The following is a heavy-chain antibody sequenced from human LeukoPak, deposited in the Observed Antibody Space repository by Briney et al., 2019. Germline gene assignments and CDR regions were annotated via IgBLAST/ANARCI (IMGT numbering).Heavy chain of an antibody. CDR2: INAGNGNT. V-gene: IGHV1-3*01. J-gene: IGHJ4*02. D-gene: IGHD3-10*01. CDR1: GYTFTSYA. Sequence: GPVKVSCKASGYTFTSYAMHWVRQAPGQRLEWMGWINAGNGNTKYSQKFQGRVTITRDTSASTAYMELSSLRSEDTAVYYCARPAFYYAFDYWGQGTLVTVSS. CDR3: ARPAFYYAFDY.